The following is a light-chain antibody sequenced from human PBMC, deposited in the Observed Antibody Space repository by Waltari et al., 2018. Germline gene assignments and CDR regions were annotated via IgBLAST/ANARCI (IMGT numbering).Light chain of an antibody. Sequence: DIQMTQSPSTLSASVGDRVTITCWASQGLGSFLAWYQQKPGQAPRLLIFAASSLHTGVPSRFSATWDGTHFSLTISNIQPEDFATYYCQQADSFPRTFGPGTKVEMK. CDR2: AAS. V-gene: IGKV1-12*01. CDR1: QGLGSF. J-gene: IGKJ3*01. CDR3: QQADSFPRT.